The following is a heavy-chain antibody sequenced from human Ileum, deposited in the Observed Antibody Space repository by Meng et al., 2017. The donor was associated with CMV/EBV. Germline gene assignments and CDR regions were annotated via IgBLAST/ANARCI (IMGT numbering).Heavy chain of an antibody. CDR3: ARTAKARTSYYDIFDS. Sequence: SGCSFTRGVGVGWIRQPPGKALEWLAVVFWDGDKHYSPSLKSRLTIIKDTSKNQVFLTMTNMDPVDTATFYCARTAKARTSYYDIFDSWGQGTLVTVSS. J-gene: IGHJ4*02. CDR1: GCSFTRGVG. CDR2: VFWDGDK. D-gene: IGHD3-22*01. V-gene: IGHV2-5*02.